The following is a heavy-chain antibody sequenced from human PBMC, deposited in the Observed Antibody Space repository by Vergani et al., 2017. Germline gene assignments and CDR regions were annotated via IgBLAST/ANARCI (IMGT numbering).Heavy chain of an antibody. Sequence: EVQLVESGGGLVKPGGSLRLSCAASGFSLSRFWMSWVRQAPEKGLEWVAHIRPDGSARSYVDSVKGRFTISRDNTKNSLSLQMSGLRVEDTAVYYCVRLPRGPCNCDLWCRGTLITISS. CDR3: VRLPRGPCNCDL. CDR1: GFSLSRFW. CDR2: IRPDGSAR. V-gene: IGHV3-7*01. J-gene: IGHJ2*01.